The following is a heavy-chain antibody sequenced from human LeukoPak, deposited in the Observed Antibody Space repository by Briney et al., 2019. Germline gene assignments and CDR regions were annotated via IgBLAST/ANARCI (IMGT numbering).Heavy chain of an antibody. CDR2: MNPNSGNT. CDR3: ATDPNKMDV. J-gene: IGHJ6*04. V-gene: IGHV1-8*01. CDR1: GYTFTSYD. Sequence: ASVKVSCKASGYTFTSYDINWVRQATGQGLEWMEWMNPNSGNTGYAQKFQGRVTMTEDTSTDTAYMELSSLRSEDTAVYYCATDPNKMDVWGKGTTVTVSS. D-gene: IGHD1/OR15-1a*01.